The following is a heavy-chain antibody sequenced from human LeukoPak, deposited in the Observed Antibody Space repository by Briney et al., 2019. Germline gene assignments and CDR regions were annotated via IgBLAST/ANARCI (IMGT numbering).Heavy chain of an antibody. V-gene: IGHV3-33*01. Sequence: QPGRSLRLSCAASGFSFRSHGMHWVRQAPGKGLEGVGSIWSDGSNIYYADAVKGRFTISRDNSKNTLYLQMNSLRAEDTAAYYCARGGKSAFYYGKDVWGQGTTVTVSS. CDR3: ARGGKSAFYYGKDV. CDR1: GFSFRSHG. D-gene: IGHD5-12*01. CDR2: IWSDGSNI. J-gene: IGHJ6*02.